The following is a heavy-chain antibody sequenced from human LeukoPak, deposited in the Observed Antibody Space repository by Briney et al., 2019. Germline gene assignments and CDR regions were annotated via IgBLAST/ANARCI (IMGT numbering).Heavy chain of an antibody. CDR2: ISYDGSNK. J-gene: IGHJ4*02. CDR3: AREGVKAVAGVFDY. CDR1: GFTFSSYA. V-gene: IGHV3-30*01. D-gene: IGHD6-19*01. Sequence: GGSLRLSCAASGFTFSSYAMHWVRQAPGKGLEWVAVISYDGSNKYYADSVKGRFTISRVNSKNTLYLQMNSLRAEDTAVYYCAREGVKAVAGVFDYWGQGTLVTVSS.